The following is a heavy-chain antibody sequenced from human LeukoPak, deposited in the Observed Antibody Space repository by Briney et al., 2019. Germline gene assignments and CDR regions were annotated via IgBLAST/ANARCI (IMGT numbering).Heavy chain of an antibody. CDR1: GGSISSYY. V-gene: IGHV4-4*07. Sequence: PSETLSLTCTVSGGSISSYYWSWIRQPAGKGLEWIGRIYTSGGTNYNPSLKSRVPMSVDTSKNQFSLKLSSVTAADTAVYYCAREEPRGYYDSSGYYSWGQGTLVTVSS. J-gene: IGHJ4*02. CDR2: IYTSGGT. D-gene: IGHD3-22*01. CDR3: AREEPRGYYDSSGYYS.